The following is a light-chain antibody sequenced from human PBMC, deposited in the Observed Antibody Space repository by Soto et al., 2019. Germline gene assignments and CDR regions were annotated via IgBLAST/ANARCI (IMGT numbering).Light chain of an antibody. CDR3: QSYDSSLSGYV. Sequence: QSVLTQPPSLSGAPGQRVTISCTGSSSNIGGGYDVHWYQQLPGTAPKLLIYGNSNRPSGVPDRFSGSKSGTSASLAITGLQAEDEADYYCQSYDSSLSGYVFGTGTKLTVL. CDR2: GNS. CDR1: SSNIGGGYD. J-gene: IGLJ1*01. V-gene: IGLV1-40*01.